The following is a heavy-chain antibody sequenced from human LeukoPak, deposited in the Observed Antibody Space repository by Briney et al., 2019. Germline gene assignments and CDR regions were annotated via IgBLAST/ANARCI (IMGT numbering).Heavy chain of an antibody. D-gene: IGHD3-9*01. CDR1: GYTFTSYD. V-gene: IGHV1-8*03. J-gene: IGHJ3*02. Sequence: ASVKVSCKASGYTFTSYDINWVRQATGQGLEWMGWMNPNSGNTGYAQKFQGRVTITRNTSISTDYMELSSLRSEDTAVYYCARGRELRYFDWFQGPDAFDIWGQGTMVTIFS. CDR3: ARGRELRYFDWFQGPDAFDI. CDR2: MNPNSGNT.